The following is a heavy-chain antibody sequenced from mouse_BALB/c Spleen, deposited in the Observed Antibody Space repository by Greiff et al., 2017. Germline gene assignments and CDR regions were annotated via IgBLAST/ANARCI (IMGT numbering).Heavy chain of an antibody. J-gene: IGHJ4*01. Sequence: VMLVESGAELARPGASVKMSCKASGYTFTSYTMHWVKQRPGQGLEWIGYINPSSGYTNYNQKFKDKATLTVDKSSSTAYMQLSSLTSEDSAVYYCARKDAMDYWGQGTSVTVSS. V-gene: IGHV1-4*01. CDR3: ARKDAMDY. CDR1: GYTFTSYT. CDR2: INPSSGYT.